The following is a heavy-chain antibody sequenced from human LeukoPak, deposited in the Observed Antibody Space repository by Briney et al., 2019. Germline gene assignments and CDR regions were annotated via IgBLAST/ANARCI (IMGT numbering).Heavy chain of an antibody. Sequence: PSETRSLTCAVYGGSFSGYYWSWIRQPPGKGLEWIGEINHSGSTNYNPSLKSRVTISVDTSKNQFSLKLSSVTAADTAVYYCASGSYSGTNWFDPWGQGTLVTVSS. J-gene: IGHJ5*02. V-gene: IGHV4-34*01. CDR3: ASGSYSGTNWFDP. D-gene: IGHD1-26*01. CDR2: INHSGST. CDR1: GGSFSGYY.